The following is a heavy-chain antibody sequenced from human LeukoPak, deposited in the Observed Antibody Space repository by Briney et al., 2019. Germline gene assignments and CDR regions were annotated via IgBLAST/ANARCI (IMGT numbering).Heavy chain of an antibody. Sequence: GGSLRLSCAASGSTVSSYGMHWVRQAQGKGLEWVAVISYDGSNKYYADSVKGRFTISRDNSKNTLYLQMNSLRAEDTAVYYCAKQGHYYGSGCSFNGYYFDYWGQGTLVTVSS. J-gene: IGHJ4*02. CDR2: ISYDGSNK. CDR1: GSTVSSYG. CDR3: AKQGHYYGSGCSFNGYYFDY. D-gene: IGHD3-10*01. V-gene: IGHV3-30*18.